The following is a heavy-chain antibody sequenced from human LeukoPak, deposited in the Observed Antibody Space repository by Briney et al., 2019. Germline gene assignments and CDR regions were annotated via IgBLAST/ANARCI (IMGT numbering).Heavy chain of an antibody. J-gene: IGHJ6*03. CDR2: ISAYNGNT. D-gene: IGHD3-9*01. Sequence: ASVKVSCKASGYTFTSYGISWVRQAPGQGLEWMGWISAYNGNTNYAQKLQGRVTMTTDTSTSTAYMELRSLRSDDTAVYYCARSLPYFDWFSNTNYYYYMDVWGKGTTVTISS. V-gene: IGHV1-18*01. CDR1: GYTFTSYG. CDR3: ARSLPYFDWFSNTNYYYYMDV.